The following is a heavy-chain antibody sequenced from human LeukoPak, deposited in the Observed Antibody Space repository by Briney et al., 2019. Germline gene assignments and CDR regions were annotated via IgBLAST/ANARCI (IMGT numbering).Heavy chain of an antibody. CDR3: ARPLIVGSKGAFDI. CDR1: GGSISSYY. V-gene: IGHV4-59*08. CDR2: IYYSGSP. D-gene: IGHD3-22*01. J-gene: IGHJ3*02. Sequence: SETLSLTCTVSGGSISSYYWSWIRQPPGKGLEWIGYIYYSGSPNYNPSLKSRVTISVDTSKNQFSLKLSSVTAADTAVYYCARPLIVGSKGAFDIWGQGTMVTVSS.